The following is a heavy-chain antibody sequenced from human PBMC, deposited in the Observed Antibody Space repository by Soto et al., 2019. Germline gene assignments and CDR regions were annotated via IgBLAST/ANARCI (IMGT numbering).Heavy chain of an antibody. D-gene: IGHD6-19*01. CDR3: AKSGSSGWYGWFDP. CDR2: IYWNDDK. J-gene: IGHJ5*02. Sequence: QITLKESGPTLLKPTQTLTLTCIFSGFSLRTSGVGVGWIRQPPGKALEWLGFIYWNDDKRYSPSLKSRLTITKDTSKHQVVLTMTNMDHVDTATYYCAKSGSSGWYGWFDPWGQGTLVTVSS. V-gene: IGHV2-5*01. CDR1: GFSLRTSGVG.